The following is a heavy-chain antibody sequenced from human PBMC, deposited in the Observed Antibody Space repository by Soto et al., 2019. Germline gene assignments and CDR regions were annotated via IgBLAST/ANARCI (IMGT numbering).Heavy chain of an antibody. CDR1: GYTFTNYG. J-gene: IGHJ5*02. CDR3: ARGVGSGSYYNQYNWFDP. CDR2: ISAYNGNT. D-gene: IGHD3-10*01. Sequence: QVQLVQSGAEVKKPGASVKVSCKASGYTFTNYGISWVRQAPGQGLEWMGWISAYNGNTKYAQKLQGRVTMTTDTSTITAYMELSSMRSDDTAVYYCARGVGSGSYYNQYNWFDPWGQGTLVTVSS. V-gene: IGHV1-18*01.